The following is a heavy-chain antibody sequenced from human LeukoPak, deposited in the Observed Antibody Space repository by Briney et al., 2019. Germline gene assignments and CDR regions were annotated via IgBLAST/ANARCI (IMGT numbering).Heavy chain of an antibody. Sequence: RGSLRLSCAPSGFTFSRHGMHWVRQAPGKGLEWVAIISNDGSRKYYAHSVEGRFTISRDNSKNTLYLQMNSLRAEDTAVYYCAKDANGYSSGWQDYWGQGTLVTVSS. J-gene: IGHJ4*02. CDR2: ISNDGSRK. CDR3: AKDANGYSSGWQDY. V-gene: IGHV3-30*18. CDR1: GFTFSRHG. D-gene: IGHD6-19*01.